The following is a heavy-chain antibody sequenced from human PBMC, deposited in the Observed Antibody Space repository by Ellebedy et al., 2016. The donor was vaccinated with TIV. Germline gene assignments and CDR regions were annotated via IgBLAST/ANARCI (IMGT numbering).Heavy chain of an antibody. J-gene: IGHJ4*02. CDR2: ISYSGST. CDR1: GGSVSSGTYY. D-gene: IGHD3-22*01. Sequence: SETLSLXXTVPGGSVSSGTYYWTWMRQSPEKGLEWIGYISYSGSTNYNPSVKSRVTMSVDTSKNQFSLKLTSVTTADTAVYFCARGAYDRSDHYFDYWGQGTLVTVSS. V-gene: IGHV4-61*01. CDR3: ARGAYDRSDHYFDY.